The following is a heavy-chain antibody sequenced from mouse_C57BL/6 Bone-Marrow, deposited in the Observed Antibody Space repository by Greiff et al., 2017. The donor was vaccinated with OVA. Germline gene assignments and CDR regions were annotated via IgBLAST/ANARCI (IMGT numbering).Heavy chain of an antibody. CDR2: IYPGDGDT. V-gene: IGHV1-80*01. J-gene: IGHJ2*01. CDR3: DRGYN. D-gene: IGHD1-2*01. CDR1: GYAFSSYC. Sequence: VQLQQSGAELVKPGASVKISCKASGYAFSSYCMNWVKQRPGKGLEWIGQIYPGDGDTNYNGKIKGKATLTAVKSTRTVYMPLGSLTSEGAAVYYGDRGYNWGRGTTLTVSS.